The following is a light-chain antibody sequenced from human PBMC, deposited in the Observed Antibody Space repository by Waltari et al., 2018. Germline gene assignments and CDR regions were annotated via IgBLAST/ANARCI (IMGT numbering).Light chain of an antibody. Sequence: DIQMTQSPSSLSASVGDRVTITCQASQDISNYLNWYQQKPGKAPKLLIYDASNLETGVPSSFSGSGSGTDFTITISSLQHEDIATYYCQQYDNLPLTFGGGTKVEIK. CDR3: QQYDNLPLT. J-gene: IGKJ4*01. CDR1: QDISNY. V-gene: IGKV1-33*01. CDR2: DAS.